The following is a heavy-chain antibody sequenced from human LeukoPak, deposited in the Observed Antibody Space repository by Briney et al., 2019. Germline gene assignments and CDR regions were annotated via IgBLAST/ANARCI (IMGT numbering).Heavy chain of an antibody. CDR2: IYYSGST. J-gene: IGHJ4*02. CDR3: ARVLHWGFDY. D-gene: IGHD7-27*01. CDR1: GGSISSYY. V-gene: IGHV4-59*01. Sequence: SETLSLTCTVSGGSISSYYWTWIRQPPGKGLEWIGYIYYSGSTNYNPSLKSRVTISVDTSKNQFSLKLSSVTAADTAVYYCARVLHWGFDYWGQGTLVTVSS.